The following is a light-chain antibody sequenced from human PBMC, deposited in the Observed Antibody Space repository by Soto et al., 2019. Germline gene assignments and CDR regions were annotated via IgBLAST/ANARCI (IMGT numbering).Light chain of an antibody. J-gene: IGKJ1*01. CDR3: QQYGSSPWT. CDR1: QIVSSSY. V-gene: IGKV3-20*01. CDR2: GAS. Sequence: VFTQSPSTLSLSPGERATLSCRAIQIVSSSYLAWYQQKPGQAPRLLIYGASSRATGIPDRFSGSGSGTDFTLTISRLEPEDFAVYYCQQYGSSPWTFGQGTKVDIK.